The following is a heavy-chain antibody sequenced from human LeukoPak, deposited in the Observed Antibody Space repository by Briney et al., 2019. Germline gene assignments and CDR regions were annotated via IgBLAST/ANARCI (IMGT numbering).Heavy chain of an antibody. D-gene: IGHD3-10*01. CDR3: ATLSSGGSGSYHHY. CDR1: GFTYSNFG. CDR2: ISAGGSGT. J-gene: IGHJ4*02. V-gene: IGHV3-23*01. Sequence: PGGSLRLSCAASGFTYSNFGMSWVRQAPGKGLEWVSSISAGGSGTYFADSVKGRFRISRDNSKSTLFLQMNSLRVEDTAIYYCATLSSGGSGSYHHYWGQGTLVTVSS.